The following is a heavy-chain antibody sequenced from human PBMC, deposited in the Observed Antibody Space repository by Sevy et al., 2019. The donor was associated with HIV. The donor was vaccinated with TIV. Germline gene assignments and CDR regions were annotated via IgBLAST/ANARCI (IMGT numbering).Heavy chain of an antibody. D-gene: IGHD5-18*01. CDR2: ISYDGVSQ. J-gene: IGHJ4*02. CDR1: GFMFSVYT. V-gene: IGHV3-30*04. CDR3: ARDPNTTMATYYFDS. Sequence: GGSLRLSCAASGFMFSVYTMHWVRQAPGKGLEWMAVISYDGVSQYYADPVKGRFTISRDNSKTTLYLQMNSLRTEDTAVYYCARDPNTTMATYYFDSWGQGTLVTVSS.